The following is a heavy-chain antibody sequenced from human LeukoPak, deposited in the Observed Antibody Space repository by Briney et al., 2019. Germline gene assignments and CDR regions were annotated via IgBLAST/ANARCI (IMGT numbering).Heavy chain of an antibody. V-gene: IGHV4-59*01. CDR3: AKLASGGYYHPSDN. CDR2: IYYTGST. D-gene: IGHD3-22*01. J-gene: IGHJ4*02. CDR1: GTSISSSY. Sequence: SETLSLICTVSGTSISSSYWSWIRQPPGKGLEWIGYIYYTGSTNYNPSLKSRVTISFDTSKNQFSLKLISVTAADTAVFYCAKLASGGYYHPSDNWGEGALVTVSS.